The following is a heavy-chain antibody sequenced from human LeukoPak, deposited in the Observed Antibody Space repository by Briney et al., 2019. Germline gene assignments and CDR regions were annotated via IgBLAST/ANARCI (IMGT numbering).Heavy chain of an antibody. Sequence: GGSLRLSCAASGFTFSSYWMSWVRQAPGKGLEWVANIKQDESEKYVDSLKGRFTISRDNAKNSLYLQMNSLRAEDTAVYYCGKHDSSSDYWGQGTLVTVSS. J-gene: IGHJ4*02. D-gene: IGHD3-22*01. V-gene: IGHV3-7*01. CDR1: GFTFSSYW. CDR2: IKQDESEK. CDR3: GKHDSSSDY.